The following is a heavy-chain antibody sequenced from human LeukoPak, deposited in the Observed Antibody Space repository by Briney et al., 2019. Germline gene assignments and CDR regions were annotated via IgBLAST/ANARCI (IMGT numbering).Heavy chain of an antibody. Sequence: SGGSLRLSCAASGFTFNRRGMHWVRQAPGKGLEWVAVISYDGSNKYYADSVKGRFTISRDNSKNTLYLQMNSLRAEDTAVYYCAREARYSSSWYLDYWGQGTLVTVSS. CDR1: GFTFNRRG. J-gene: IGHJ4*02. V-gene: IGHV3-30*19. CDR3: AREARYSSSWYLDY. D-gene: IGHD6-13*01. CDR2: ISYDGSNK.